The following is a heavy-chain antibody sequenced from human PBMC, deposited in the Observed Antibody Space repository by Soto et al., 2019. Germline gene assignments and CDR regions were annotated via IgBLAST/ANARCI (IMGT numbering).Heavy chain of an antibody. V-gene: IGHV3-21*01. CDR1: EVKFINHG. Sequence: AAEVKFINHGVNRIRQTPGKGLEWVSSISSSSSYIYYADSVKGRFTISRDNAKNSLYLQMNSLRAEDTAVYYCASGHVDVGFPWGQGTLVSVSS. D-gene: IGHD5-12*01. CDR2: ISSSSSYI. CDR3: ASGHVDVGFP. J-gene: IGHJ4*03.